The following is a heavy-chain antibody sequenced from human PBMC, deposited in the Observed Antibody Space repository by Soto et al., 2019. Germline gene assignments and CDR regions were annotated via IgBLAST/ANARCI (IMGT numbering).Heavy chain of an antibody. J-gene: IGHJ6*02. CDR1: GGSISNYY. CDR3: ARQGFGALHGLVGV. Sequence: QVPLQESGPGLVKPSETLSLSCTVSGGSISNYYWSWFRQTPGKGLEWIGYVHDSWGSNYNPSLKSRVAISLDQSKSQFSLKLTSVTATDTAVYYCARQGFGALHGLVGVWGHGTTVTVSS. V-gene: IGHV4-59*08. D-gene: IGHD3-10*01. CDR2: VHDSWGS.